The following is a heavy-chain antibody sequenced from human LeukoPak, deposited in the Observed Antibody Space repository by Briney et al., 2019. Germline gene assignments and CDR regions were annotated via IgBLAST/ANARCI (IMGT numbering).Heavy chain of an antibody. CDR3: ARDVRGGDGRPPNSYFYYYMDV. CDR1: GYTFTDFY. J-gene: IGHJ6*03. D-gene: IGHD2-21*02. Sequence: GASVKVSCKASGYTFTDFYMHWVRQAPGQGLEWMGRFDPKSGGTTYAQKFQGRVAMTRDTSLSTAYLELSSLASDDTAVYYCARDVRGGDGRPPNSYFYYYMDVWGKGTTVTVPS. V-gene: IGHV1-2*06. CDR2: FDPKSGGT.